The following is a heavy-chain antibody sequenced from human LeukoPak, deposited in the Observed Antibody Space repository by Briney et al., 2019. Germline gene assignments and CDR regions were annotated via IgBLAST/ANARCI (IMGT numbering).Heavy chain of an antibody. CDR2: INSDGRST. D-gene: IGHD1-26*01. CDR1: GFTFNTYW. CDR3: AGDQGGATRIDY. Sequence: GGSLRLSCAASGFTFNTYWMHWVRQAPGKGLVWVSRINSDGRSTSYADSVKGRFTISRDNAKKTLYLQMNSLRVEETAVYYRAGDQGGATRIDYWGQGTLVTVSS. J-gene: IGHJ4*02. V-gene: IGHV3-74*01.